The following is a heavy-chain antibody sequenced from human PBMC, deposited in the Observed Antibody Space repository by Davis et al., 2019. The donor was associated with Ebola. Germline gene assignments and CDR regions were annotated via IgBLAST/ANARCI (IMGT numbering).Heavy chain of an antibody. CDR2: ISYDGSNK. D-gene: IGHD2-15*01. Sequence: GGSLRLSCAASGFTFSSYGMHWVRQAPGKGLEWVAVISYDGSNKYYADSVKGRFTISRDNSKNTLYLQMNSLRAEDTAVYYCAKNLYVCSGGSCYSWGYYYYYGMDVWGKGTTVTVSS. J-gene: IGHJ6*04. V-gene: IGHV3-30*18. CDR3: AKNLYVCSGGSCYSWGYYYYYGMDV. CDR1: GFTFSSYG.